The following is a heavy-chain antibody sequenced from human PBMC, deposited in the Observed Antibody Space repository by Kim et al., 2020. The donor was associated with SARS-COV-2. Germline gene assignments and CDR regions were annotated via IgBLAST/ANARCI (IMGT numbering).Heavy chain of an antibody. CDR3: TIGDGHGFLR. V-gene: IGHV3-74*01. J-gene: IGHJ4*02. Sequence: GGSLRLSCAASGFTFSSYWMHWVRQAPGKGLVWVSRISSDGSSTKYADSVKGRFTISRDNAKNTLYLQMNSLGAEDTAVYYCTIGDGHGFLRWGQGTLVTVS. CDR1: GFTFSSYW. CDR2: ISSDGSST.